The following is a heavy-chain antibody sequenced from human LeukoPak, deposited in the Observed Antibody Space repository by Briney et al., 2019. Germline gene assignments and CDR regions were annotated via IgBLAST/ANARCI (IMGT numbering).Heavy chain of an antibody. V-gene: IGHV3-23*01. CDR3: AKGDCSSTSCPEVY. CDR1: GFTFSSYA. D-gene: IGHD2-2*01. Sequence: GGSLRLSCAASGFTFSSYAMSWVRQAPGKGLEWVSAISGSGGSTYYADSVKGRFTISRDNSKNTLYLQMNSLRAEDTAVYYCAKGDCSSTSCPEVYWGQGTLVTVSS. J-gene: IGHJ4*02. CDR2: ISGSGGST.